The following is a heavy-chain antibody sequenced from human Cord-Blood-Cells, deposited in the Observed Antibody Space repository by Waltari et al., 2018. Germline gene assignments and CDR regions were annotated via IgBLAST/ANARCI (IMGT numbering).Heavy chain of an antibody. D-gene: IGHD7-27*01. CDR1: GFTFSSYS. V-gene: IGHV3-48*02. J-gene: IGHJ2*01. CDR2: ISSSSTI. Sequence: EVQLVESGGGLVQPGGSLRLSCAASGFTFSSYSMNWVRQATGKGLELGSYISSSSTIYYADSVKGRFTISRDNAKNSLYLQMNSLRDEDTAVYYCARDPGSYWYFDLWGRGTLVTVSS. CDR3: ARDPGSYWYFDL.